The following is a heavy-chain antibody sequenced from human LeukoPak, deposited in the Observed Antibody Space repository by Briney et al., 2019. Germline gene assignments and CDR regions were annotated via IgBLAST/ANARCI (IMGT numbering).Heavy chain of an antibody. CDR1: GGSISSGGYS. D-gene: IGHD1-26*01. J-gene: IGHJ4*02. CDR3: AREGGSYHFDY. Sequence: PSETLSLTCAVSGGSISSGGYSWSWIRQPPGKGPEWIGYIYYSGSTNYNPSLKSRVTISVDTSKNQFSLKLSSVAAADTAVYYCAREGGSYHFDYWGQGTLVTVSS. CDR2: IYYSGST. V-gene: IGHV4-61*08.